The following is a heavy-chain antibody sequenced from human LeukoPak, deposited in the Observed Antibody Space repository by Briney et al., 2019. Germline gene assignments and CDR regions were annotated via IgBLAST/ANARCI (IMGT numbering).Heavy chain of an antibody. D-gene: IGHD4-11*01. CDR1: GYTFTGYY. CDR2: INPNSGGT. V-gene: IGHV1-2*02. Sequence: ASVKVSCKASGYTFTGYYMHWARQAPGQGLEWMGWINPNSGGTNYAQKFQGRVTMTRDTSISTAYMELSRLRSDDTAVYYCARDRGRYSNYVCDYWGQGTLVTVSS. CDR3: ARDRGRYSNYVCDY. J-gene: IGHJ4*01.